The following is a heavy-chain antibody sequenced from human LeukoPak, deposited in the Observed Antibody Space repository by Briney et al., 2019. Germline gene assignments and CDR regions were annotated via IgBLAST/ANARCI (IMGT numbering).Heavy chain of an antibody. CDR1: GYTFTGYY. J-gene: IGHJ4*02. CDR2: INPNSGGT. Sequence: ASVKASCKASGYTFTGYYMHWVRQAPGQGLEWMGWINPNSGGTNYAQKFQGRVTMTRDTSISTAYMELSRLRSDDTAVYYCARVLFYSSGNKSNRVDYWGQGTLVTVSS. CDR3: ARVLFYSSGNKSNRVDY. D-gene: IGHD6-19*01. V-gene: IGHV1-2*02.